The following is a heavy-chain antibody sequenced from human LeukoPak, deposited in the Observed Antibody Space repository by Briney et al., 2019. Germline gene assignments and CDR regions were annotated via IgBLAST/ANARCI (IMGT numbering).Heavy chain of an antibody. J-gene: IGHJ4*02. CDR3: ARGRAYYYDSSGYYDY. CDR1: GGSISSGGYY. CDR2: IYYSGST. V-gene: IGHV4-31*03. Sequence: SETLSLTCTVSGGSISSGGYYWSWIRQHPGKGLEWIGYIYYSGSTYYNPSLKSRVTISVDTSKNQFSLKLSSVTAADTAVYYCARGRAYYYDSSGYYDYWGQGTLVTVSS. D-gene: IGHD3-22*01.